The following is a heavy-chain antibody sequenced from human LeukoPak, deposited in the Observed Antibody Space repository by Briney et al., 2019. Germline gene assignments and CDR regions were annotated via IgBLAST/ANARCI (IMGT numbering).Heavy chain of an antibody. CDR3: ARQLAHSWPPGGYFDY. CDR1: GGSISSSSYY. V-gene: IGHV4-39*01. CDR2: IYYSGST. J-gene: IGHJ4*02. D-gene: IGHD6-13*01. Sequence: PSETLSLTCTVSGGSISSSSYYWGWIRQPPGKGLEWIGSIYYSGSTYYNPSLKSRVTISVDTSKNQFSLKLSSVTAADTAVYYCARQLAHSWPPGGYFDYWGQGTLVTVSS.